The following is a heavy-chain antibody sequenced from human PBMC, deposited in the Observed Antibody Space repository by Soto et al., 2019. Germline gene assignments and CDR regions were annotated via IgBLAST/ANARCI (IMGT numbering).Heavy chain of an antibody. CDR1: GFTFSSYG. D-gene: IGHD3-10*01. CDR3: ARVIYGSFDY. CDR2: IWYDGSNK. J-gene: IGHJ4*02. Sequence: QVQLVESGGGVVQPGRSLRLSCAASGFTFSSYGMHWVRQALGKGLEWVAVIWYDGSNKYYADSVKGRFTISRDNSKNTLYLQMNSLRAEDTAVYYCARVIYGSFDYWGQGTLVTVSS. V-gene: IGHV3-33*01.